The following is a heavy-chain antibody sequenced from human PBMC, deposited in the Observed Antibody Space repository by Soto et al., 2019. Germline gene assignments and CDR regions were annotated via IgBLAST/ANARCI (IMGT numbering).Heavy chain of an antibody. CDR2: MNPNSGNT. J-gene: IGHJ4*02. V-gene: IGHV1-8*01. CDR3: ARERRGSSDY. CDR1: GYTFTSYD. Sequence: QVQLVQSWAEVKKPGASVKVSCKASGYTFTSYDINWVRQATGQGLEWMGWMNPNSGNTGYAQKFQGRVTMTRNTSRGTAYMALRSLRSEDTAVYYSARERRGSSDYWGQGSLVTVSS. D-gene: IGHD3-16*01.